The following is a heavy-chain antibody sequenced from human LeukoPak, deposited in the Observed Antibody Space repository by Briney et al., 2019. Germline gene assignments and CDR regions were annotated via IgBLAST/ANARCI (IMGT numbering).Heavy chain of an antibody. D-gene: IGHD3-16*01. CDR2: ITGSSNYI. Sequence: GGSLRLSCEASGFTFSSYTMHWVRQAPGKGLEWVSSITGSSNYIYYGDSMKGRFTISRDNAGNSVYLQTNSLRAEDTALYYCARGPRLGAFDIWGQGTMLTVSS. CDR1: GFTFSSYT. J-gene: IGHJ3*02. V-gene: IGHV3-21*01. CDR3: ARGPRLGAFDI.